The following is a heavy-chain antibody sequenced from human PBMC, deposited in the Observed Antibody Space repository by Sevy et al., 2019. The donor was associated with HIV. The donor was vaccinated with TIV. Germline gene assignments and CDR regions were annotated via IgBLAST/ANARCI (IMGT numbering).Heavy chain of an antibody. J-gene: IGHJ1*01. CDR3: ALERLSSDVAEYFQN. CDR2: ISFDASNK. Sequence: GGSLRLSCAASGFTFSRYSMHWVRQAPGKGLEWVATISFDASNKHYADSVKGRFTIYRDKFQNSLFLQMNSLRPEDTAVYYCALERLSSDVAEYFQNWGQGTLVTVSS. D-gene: IGHD1-1*01. CDR1: GFTFSRYS. V-gene: IGHV3-30*04.